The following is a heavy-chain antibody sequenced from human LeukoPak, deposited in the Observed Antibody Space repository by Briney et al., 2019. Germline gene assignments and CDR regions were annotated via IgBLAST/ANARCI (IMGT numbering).Heavy chain of an antibody. CDR1: GYIFSSFA. CDR2: VNAANGDT. Sequence: ASVKVSCKASGYIFSSFAIHWVRQAPGQSPECVGWVNAANGDTKYSQKFQGRVTLTRDTSANTAYMELSSLTSEDTAIYYCARGTFGVVRSYYGMDVWGQGTTVTVSS. CDR3: ARGTFGVVRSYYGMDV. J-gene: IGHJ6*02. V-gene: IGHV1-3*01. D-gene: IGHD3-3*01.